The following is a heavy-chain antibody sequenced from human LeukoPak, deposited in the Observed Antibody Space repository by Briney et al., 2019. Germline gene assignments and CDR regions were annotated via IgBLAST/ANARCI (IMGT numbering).Heavy chain of an antibody. J-gene: IGHJ4*02. CDR2: IWYDGSNK. D-gene: IGHD5-24*01. Sequence: SGGSLRLSCAVSGITPSNYGMHWVRQAPGKGLEWVAVIWYDGSNKYYADSVKGRFTISRDNSKNTLYLQMNSLRAEDTAVYYCARVEGRDGYMYYFDYWGQGTLVTVSS. V-gene: IGHV3-33*08. CDR1: GITPSNYG. CDR3: ARVEGRDGYMYYFDY.